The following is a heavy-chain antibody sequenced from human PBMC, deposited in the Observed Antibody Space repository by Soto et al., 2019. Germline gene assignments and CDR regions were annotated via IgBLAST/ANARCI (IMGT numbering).Heavy chain of an antibody. D-gene: IGHD1-1*01. CDR2: IWYDGSNK. Sequence: GGSLRLSCAASGFTFSSYGMHWVRQAPGKGLEWVAVIWYDGSNKYYADSVKGRFTISRDNSKNTLYLQMNSLRAEDTAVYYCARGAAQLERRKPHYYYYYMDVWGKGTTVTVSS. V-gene: IGHV3-33*01. CDR1: GFTFSSYG. CDR3: ARGAAQLERRKPHYYYYYMDV. J-gene: IGHJ6*03.